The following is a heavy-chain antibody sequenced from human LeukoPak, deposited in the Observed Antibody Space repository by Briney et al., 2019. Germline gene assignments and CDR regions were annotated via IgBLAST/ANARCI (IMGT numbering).Heavy chain of an antibody. CDR2: IYYSGST. J-gene: IGHJ4*02. Sequence: SETLSLTCTVSGGSISSYYWSWIRQPPGKGLEWIGYIYYSGSTNYNPSLKSRVTISVDTSKNQFSLKLSSVTAADTAVYYCARLRVAAAGTGDYFDYWGQGTLVTVSS. CDR1: GGSISSYY. V-gene: IGHV4-59*08. D-gene: IGHD6-13*01. CDR3: ARLRVAAAGTGDYFDY.